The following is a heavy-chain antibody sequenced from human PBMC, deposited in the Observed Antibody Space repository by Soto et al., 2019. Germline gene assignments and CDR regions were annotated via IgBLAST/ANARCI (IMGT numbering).Heavy chain of an antibody. V-gene: IGHV1-3*01. Sequence: ASVKVSCKASGYTFTSYAMHWVRQAPGQRLEWMGWINAGNGNTKYSQKFQGRVTITRDTSASTAYMELSSLRSEDTAVYYCARLVWNDASLNWFDPWGQGTLVTVSS. CDR1: GYTFTSYA. J-gene: IGHJ5*02. CDR3: ARLVWNDASLNWFDP. D-gene: IGHD1-1*01. CDR2: INAGNGNT.